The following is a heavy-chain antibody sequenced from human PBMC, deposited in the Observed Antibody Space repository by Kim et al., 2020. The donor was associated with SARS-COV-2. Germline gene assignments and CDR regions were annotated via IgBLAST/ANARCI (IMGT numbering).Heavy chain of an antibody. CDR1: GFTSRSYA. J-gene: IGHJ4*02. V-gene: IGHV3-30*04. CDR3: ASTEDYGGNKSFDY. Sequence: GGSLRLSCEASGFTSRSYAIHWVRQAPGKGLEWVAVISSDGINTDYADSVRGRFTISRDISKNTVSLQVNSLRPEDTAVFYCASTEDYGGNKSFDYWGQG. D-gene: IGHD4-17*01. CDR2: ISSDGINT.